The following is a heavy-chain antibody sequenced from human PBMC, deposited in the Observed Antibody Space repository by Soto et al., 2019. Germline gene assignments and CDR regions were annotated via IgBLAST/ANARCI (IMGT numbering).Heavy chain of an antibody. CDR2: ISSSSSTI. V-gene: IGHV3-48*01. D-gene: IGHD3-9*01. CDR1: GVTISSYS. Sequence: PLRSLRHSCGAAGVTISSYSMNWVSQAPGKGLEWVSYISSSSSTIYYADSVKGRFTISRDNAKNSLYLQMNSLRAEDTAVYYCAREYDILNWFDPWGQGTLVTVSS. J-gene: IGHJ5*02. CDR3: AREYDILNWFDP.